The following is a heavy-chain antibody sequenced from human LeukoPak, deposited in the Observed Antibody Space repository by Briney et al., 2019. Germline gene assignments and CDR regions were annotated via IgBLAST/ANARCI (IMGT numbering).Heavy chain of an antibody. J-gene: IGHJ4*02. V-gene: IGHV1-18*04. Sequence: GASVKVSCKASGYTFTSYYMHWVRQAPGQGLEWMGWISAYNGNTNYAQKLQGRVTMTTDTSTSTAYMELRSLRSDDTAVYYCAREGPRNWGLAGDYFDYWGQGTLVTVSS. D-gene: IGHD7-27*01. CDR2: ISAYNGNT. CDR1: GYTFTSYY. CDR3: AREGPRNWGLAGDYFDY.